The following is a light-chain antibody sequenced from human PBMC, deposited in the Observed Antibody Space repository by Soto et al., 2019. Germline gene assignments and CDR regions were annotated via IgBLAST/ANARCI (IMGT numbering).Light chain of an antibody. CDR1: QSVSSSY. CDR3: QQYGSSST. CDR2: GAS. V-gene: IGKV3-20*01. J-gene: IGKJ4*01. Sequence: EIVLTQSPGTLSLSPGERATLSCRASQSVSSSYLAWYQQKPGQAPRLLIYGASSRATGIPDRFGGSGSGTDFTITISRLEPEDFAVYYRQQYGSSSTFGGGTKVEIK.